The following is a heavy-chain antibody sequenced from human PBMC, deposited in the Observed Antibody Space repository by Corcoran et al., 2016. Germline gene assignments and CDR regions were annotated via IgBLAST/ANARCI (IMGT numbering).Heavy chain of an antibody. V-gene: IGHV5-51*01. Sequence: EVQLVQSGAEVKKPGESLKISCKGSGYSFTSYWIGWVRQMPGKGLEWMGIIYPGDSDTRYSPSFQGQVTISADKSISTAYLKGSSLKASDTARYYCARPTSCSTTTCYFDYWGQGTLVSVSA. J-gene: IGHJ4*02. CDR2: IYPGDSDT. CDR3: ARPTSCSTTTCYFDY. D-gene: IGHD2-2*01. CDR1: GYSFTSYW.